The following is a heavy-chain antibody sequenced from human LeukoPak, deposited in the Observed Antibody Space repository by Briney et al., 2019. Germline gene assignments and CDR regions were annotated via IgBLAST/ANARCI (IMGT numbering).Heavy chain of an antibody. CDR1: GGSISSGDYY. J-gene: IGHJ4*02. Sequence: SQTLSLTCTVSGGSISSGDYYWGWIRQPPGKGLEWIGHIYYSGSTVDNPSLKSRVTMSVDMSKSQFSLKLNSVTAADTAVYYCARALWDTAMVHFDYWGQGTLVTVSS. D-gene: IGHD5-18*01. CDR3: ARALWDTAMVHFDY. V-gene: IGHV4-30-4*08. CDR2: IYYSGST.